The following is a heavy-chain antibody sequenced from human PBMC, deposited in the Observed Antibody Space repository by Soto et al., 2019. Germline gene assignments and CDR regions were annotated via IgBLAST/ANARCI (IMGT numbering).Heavy chain of an antibody. D-gene: IGHD3-22*01. V-gene: IGHV4-59*01. CDR1: GGSISTFY. CDR2: IYYSGIT. Sequence: SETLSLTCTDSGGSISTFYWSWIRHSPGKGLEWIAYIYYSGITNYNPSLKSRLTISVDTSKTQFSLKLSSVTAADTAVYYCARSISGYHYYFDYWGQGTLVTVSS. J-gene: IGHJ4*02. CDR3: ARSISGYHYYFDY.